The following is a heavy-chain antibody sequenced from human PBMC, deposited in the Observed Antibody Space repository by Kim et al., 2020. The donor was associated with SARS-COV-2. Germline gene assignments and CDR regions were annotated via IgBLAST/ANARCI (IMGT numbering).Heavy chain of an antibody. CDR2: IIPIFGTA. CDR1: GGTFSSYA. D-gene: IGHD6-13*01. Sequence: SVKVSCKASGGTFSSYAISWVRQAPGQGLEWMGGIIPIFGTANYAQKFQGRVTITADESTSTAYMELSSPRSEDTAVYYCARAGYSSSWYYYYYGMDVWGQGTTVTVSS. V-gene: IGHV1-69*13. J-gene: IGHJ6*02. CDR3: ARAGYSSSWYYYYYGMDV.